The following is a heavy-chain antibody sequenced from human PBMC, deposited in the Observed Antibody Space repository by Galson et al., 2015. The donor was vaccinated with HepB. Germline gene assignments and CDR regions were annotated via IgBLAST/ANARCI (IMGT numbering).Heavy chain of an antibody. V-gene: IGHV3-48*02. D-gene: IGHD3-22*01. CDR3: AREAKWLRGFDAFDI. J-gene: IGHJ3*02. Sequence: SLRLSCAASGFTFSSYAMHWVCQAPGKGLEWVSYISSSSSTIYYADSVKGRFTISRDNAKNSLYLQMNSLRDEDTAVYYCAREAKWLRGFDAFDIWGQGTMVTVSS. CDR2: ISSSSSTI. CDR1: GFTFSSYA.